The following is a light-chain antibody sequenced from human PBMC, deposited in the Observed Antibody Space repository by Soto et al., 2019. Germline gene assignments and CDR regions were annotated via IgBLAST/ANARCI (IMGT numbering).Light chain of an antibody. J-gene: IGLJ3*02. Sequence: QSALTQPASVSGSPGQSVTISCTGTSSDVGAYPYVSWYQQHPSKAPKLIIYEVSNRPSGISDRFSGSKSGNTASLTISGLQAEDESAYYCSSYTTPSTLVFGGGTKLTVL. V-gene: IGLV2-14*01. CDR1: SSDVGAYPY. CDR3: SSYTTPSTLV. CDR2: EVS.